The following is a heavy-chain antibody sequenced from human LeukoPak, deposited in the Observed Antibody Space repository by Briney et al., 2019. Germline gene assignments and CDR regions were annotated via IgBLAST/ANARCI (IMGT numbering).Heavy chain of an antibody. V-gene: IGHV1-69*13. J-gene: IGHJ4*02. Sequence: ASVKVSCKASGGTFSSYAISWVRQAPGQGLEWMGGIIPIFGTANYAQKFQGRVTITADESTSTAYMELSSLRSEDTAVYYCARDGSAVAGGPLRYWGQGTLVTVSS. CDR3: ARDGSAVAGGPLRY. D-gene: IGHD6-19*01. CDR1: GGTFSSYA. CDR2: IIPIFGTA.